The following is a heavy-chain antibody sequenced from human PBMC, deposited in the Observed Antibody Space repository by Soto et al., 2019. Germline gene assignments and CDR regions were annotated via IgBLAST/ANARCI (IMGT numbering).Heavy chain of an antibody. V-gene: IGHV2-5*02. J-gene: IGHJ4*02. D-gene: IGHD1-7*01. CDR3: AHYLYNWNYGYFDY. CDR2: IYWDDDK. Sequence: SGPTLVNPTQTLTLTCTFSGFSLSTSGVGVGWIRQPPGKALEWLALIYWDDDKRYSPSLKSRLTITKDTSKNQVVLTMTNMDPVDTVTYYCAHYLYNWNYGYFDYWGQGTLVTVSS. CDR1: GFSLSTSGVG.